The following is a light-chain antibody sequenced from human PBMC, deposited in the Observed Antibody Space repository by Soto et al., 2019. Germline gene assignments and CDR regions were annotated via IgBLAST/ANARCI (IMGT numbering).Light chain of an antibody. J-gene: IGKJ2*03. Sequence: DIQMTQSPSAMSVSIGDRVTITCRASQAISSYLAWFQQKPGKVPTRLIYDVSTLQSGVPSRFSGSGSGTDFTLTISNVQPEDFATYFCLQHDRYPYSFGQGTKLEV. CDR2: DVS. CDR3: LQHDRYPYS. V-gene: IGKV1-17*03. CDR1: QAISSY.